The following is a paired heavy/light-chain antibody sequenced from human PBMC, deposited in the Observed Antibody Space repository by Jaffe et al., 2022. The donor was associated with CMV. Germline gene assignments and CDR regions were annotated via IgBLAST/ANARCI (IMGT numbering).Light chain of an antibody. CDR3: QQANSFPPT. J-gene: IGKJ5*01. CDR2: GAF. Sequence: DIQMTQSPSSVSASVGDRVTITCRASQGISSWLAWYQQKPGKAPKLLIYGAFNLQSGVPSRFTGSGSGTDFTLTISSLQPEDFATYYCQQANSFPPTFGQGTRLEIK. V-gene: IGKV1-12*01. CDR1: QGISSW.
Heavy chain of an antibody. D-gene: IGHD1-1*01. CDR2: INPGGGST. CDR1: GYTFNNYH. CDR3: ARGPQYTTSWHVWFDP. Sequence: QVQLEQSGTEVKKPGAAVKISCKASGYTFNNYHMHWVRQAPGQGFEWVGIINPGGGSTSYAEKFQGRVTMTRDTSTSTFNMELSSLRSEDTAVYYCARGPQYTTSWHVWFDPWGQGTLVTVSS. V-gene: IGHV1-46*02. J-gene: IGHJ5*02.